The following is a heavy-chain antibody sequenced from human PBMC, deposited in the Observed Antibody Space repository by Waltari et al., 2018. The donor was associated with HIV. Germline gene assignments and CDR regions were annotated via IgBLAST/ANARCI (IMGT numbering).Heavy chain of an antibody. Sequence: QVQLQESGPGLVKPSETLSLTCGVSGYSISSGYYWGWIRQTPGKGLEWIGTIFHTGSTFSNPSLKSRISMSLDTSKNQFSLSLYSLTAADTAVYYCARERGHCIGAACYGWVDPWGQGTLVTVSS. CDR2: IFHTGST. J-gene: IGHJ5*02. CDR3: ARERGHCIGAACYGWVDP. CDR1: GYSISSGYY. D-gene: IGHD2-15*01. V-gene: IGHV4-38-2*02.